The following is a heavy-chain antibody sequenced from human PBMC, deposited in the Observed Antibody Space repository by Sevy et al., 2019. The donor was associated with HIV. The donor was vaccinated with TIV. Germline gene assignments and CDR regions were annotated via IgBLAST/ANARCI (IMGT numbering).Heavy chain of an antibody. V-gene: IGHV3-23*01. D-gene: IGHD3-22*01. CDR1: GFTFSSYA. CDR3: AKQYYYDSSGYYGGAFDI. CDR2: ISGSGGST. J-gene: IGHJ3*02. Sequence: GGSLRLSCAASGFTFSSYAMSWVRQAPGKGLEWVSAISGSGGSTYYAVSVKGRFTISRDNSKNPLYLQMKSLRAEATDVYYCAKQYYYDSSGYYGGAFDIWGQGTMVTVSS.